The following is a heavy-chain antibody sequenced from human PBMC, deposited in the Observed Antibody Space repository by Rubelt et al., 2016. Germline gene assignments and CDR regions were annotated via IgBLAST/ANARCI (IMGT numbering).Heavy chain of an antibody. CDR1: GGSFSGYY. CDR3: ARGVPGYSSTCYRQ. Sequence: KPSETLSLTCAVYGGSFSGYYWSWIRQPPGKGLEWIREINLGGSTTYNPSLKSRVTISVDTSKNQFSLKLSSVTAADTAVYYCARGVPGYSSTCYRQWGQGTLVTVSS. J-gene: IGHJ4*02. V-gene: IGHV4-34*01. CDR2: INLGGST. D-gene: IGHD6-13*01.